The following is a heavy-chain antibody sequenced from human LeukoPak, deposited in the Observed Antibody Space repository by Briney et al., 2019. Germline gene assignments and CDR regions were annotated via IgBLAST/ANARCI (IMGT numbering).Heavy chain of an antibody. Sequence: KPGGSLRLSCAASGFTFSSYTMNWVRQAPGKGLEWVSSITSSSYYIYYADSVKGRFTISRDNSKNTLYLQMNSLRAEDTAVYYCAKGYDFWSGYFYYYMDVWGKGTTVTVSS. V-gene: IGHV3-21*04. CDR2: ITSSSYYI. CDR1: GFTFSSYT. D-gene: IGHD3-3*01. J-gene: IGHJ6*03. CDR3: AKGYDFWSGYFYYYMDV.